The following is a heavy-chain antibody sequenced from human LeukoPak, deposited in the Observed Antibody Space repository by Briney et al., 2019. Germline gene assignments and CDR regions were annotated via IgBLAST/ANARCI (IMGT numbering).Heavy chain of an antibody. CDR3: ARERYYDSSGNNWFDP. CDR2: ISYDGSNK. J-gene: IGHJ5*02. V-gene: IGHV3-30*04. CDR1: GFTFSSYA. Sequence: PGRSLRLSCAASGFTFSSYAMHWVRQAPGKGLEWVAVISYDGSNKYYADSVKGRFTISRHNSKNTLYLQMNSLRAEGTAVYYCARERYYDSSGNNWFDPWGQGTLVTVSS. D-gene: IGHD3-22*01.